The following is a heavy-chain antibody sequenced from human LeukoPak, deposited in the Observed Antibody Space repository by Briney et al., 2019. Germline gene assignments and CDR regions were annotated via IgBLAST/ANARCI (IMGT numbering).Heavy chain of an antibody. J-gene: IGHJ5*02. CDR2: IIPILGIA. CDR3: ARERVPAAHMRVLPTRGFDP. CDR1: GGTFSSYA. Sequence: SVNVSCKASGGTFSSYAISWVRQAPGQGLEWMGRIIPILGIANYAQKFQGRVTITADKSTSTAYMELSSLRSEDTAVYYCARERVPAAHMRVLPTRGFDPWGQGALVTVSS. V-gene: IGHV1-69*04. D-gene: IGHD2-2*01.